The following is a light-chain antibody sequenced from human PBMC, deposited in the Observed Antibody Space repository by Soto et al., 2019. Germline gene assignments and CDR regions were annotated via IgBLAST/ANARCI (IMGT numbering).Light chain of an antibody. CDR3: MQTLQTPPFT. CDR1: QSLLHSNGFNY. Sequence: DIVMTQSPLSLPVIPGEPASISCRSSQSLLHSNGFNYLDCYLQKPGQSPQLLIYLGSNRASGVHDRFSGSGSGTDFTLKISRVEADDVGVYYCMQTLQTPPFTFGPGTKGDIK. CDR2: LGS. J-gene: IGKJ3*01. V-gene: IGKV2-28*01.